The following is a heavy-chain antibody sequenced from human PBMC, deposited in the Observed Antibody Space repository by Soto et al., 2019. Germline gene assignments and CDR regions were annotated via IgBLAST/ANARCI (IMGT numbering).Heavy chain of an antibody. CDR3: ARDPAYYGNYFDF. CDR2: ISSGSSFI. Sequence: GGSLRLSCAASGFTFSSYTLNWVRQAPGKGLEWVSSISSGSSFIYYGDSVKGRFTVSRDNGKNSVYLQMSSLRAEDTAVYYCARDPAYYGNYFDFWGQGTLVTSPQ. CDR1: GFTFSSYT. V-gene: IGHV3-21*01. J-gene: IGHJ4*02. D-gene: IGHD4-17*01.